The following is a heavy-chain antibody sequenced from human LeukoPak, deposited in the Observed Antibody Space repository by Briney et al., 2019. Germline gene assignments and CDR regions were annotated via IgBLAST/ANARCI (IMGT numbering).Heavy chain of an antibody. J-gene: IGHJ4*02. Sequence: GGSLRLSCAASGFIFSSHWMHWVRQAPGKGLVWVSRINSDGRSTTYADSVKGRFTISRDNVKNTLYLQMNSLRAEATAVYYCASSIPMVRGDYWGQGTLVTVSS. CDR2: INSDGRST. CDR3: ASSIPMVRGDY. CDR1: GFIFSSHW. V-gene: IGHV3-74*01. D-gene: IGHD3-10*01.